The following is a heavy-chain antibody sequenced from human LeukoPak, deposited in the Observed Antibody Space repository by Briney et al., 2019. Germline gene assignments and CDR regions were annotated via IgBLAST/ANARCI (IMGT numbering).Heavy chain of an antibody. CDR2: ISYDGSNK. D-gene: IGHD1-26*01. J-gene: IGHJ4*02. CDR3: AREPPVWRESLPSRHFDY. Sequence: GRSLRLSCAASGFTFSSYAMHWVRQAPGKGLEWVAVISYDGSNKYYADSVKGRFTISRDNSKNTLYLQMNSLRAEDTAVYYCAREPPVWRESLPSRHFDYWGQGTLVTVSS. V-gene: IGHV3-30-3*01. CDR1: GFTFSSYA.